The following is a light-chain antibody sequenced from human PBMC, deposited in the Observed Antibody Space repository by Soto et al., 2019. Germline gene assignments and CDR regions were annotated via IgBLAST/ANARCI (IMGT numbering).Light chain of an antibody. Sequence: QSALTQPASVSGSPRQSITISCTGASSDVGGYTYVSWYQQHPGKAPKLIIYEVNNRPSGVSHRFSGSKSGNTASLTISGLQAEDEADYYCSSYTSSSTLYVVGTGTKLTVL. V-gene: IGLV2-14*01. J-gene: IGLJ1*01. CDR3: SSYTSSSTLYV. CDR1: SSDVGGYTY. CDR2: EVN.